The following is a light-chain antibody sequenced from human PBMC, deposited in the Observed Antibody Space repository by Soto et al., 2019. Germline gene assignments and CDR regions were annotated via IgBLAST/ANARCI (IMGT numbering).Light chain of an antibody. J-gene: IGKJ5*01. V-gene: IGKV3-11*01. CDR3: QQRSNWIT. CDR1: QRISSD. Sequence: DIALTQSPGTLSLSPGEGAALSCRASQRISSDYVAWYQHKRGQAPRLLIYNASNGATGGPARFSGSGSGTDFTLTISSLEPEDFAVYYCQQRSNWITFGQGTRLESK. CDR2: NAS.